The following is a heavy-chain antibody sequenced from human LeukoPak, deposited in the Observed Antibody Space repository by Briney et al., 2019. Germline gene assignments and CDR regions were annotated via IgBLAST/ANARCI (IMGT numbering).Heavy chain of an antibody. J-gene: IGHJ3*02. CDR1: GYSFTNYW. D-gene: IGHD2-2*01. CDR3: ARAPPSTRHGDAFDI. CDR2: IYPGDSDT. V-gene: IGHV5-51*01. Sequence: GESLKISCKGSGYSFTNYWIGWVRQMPGKGLEWMGIIYPGDSDTRYSPSFQGQVTISADKSISTAYLQWSSLKASDTAMYYCARAPPSTRHGDAFDIWGQGTMVTVSS.